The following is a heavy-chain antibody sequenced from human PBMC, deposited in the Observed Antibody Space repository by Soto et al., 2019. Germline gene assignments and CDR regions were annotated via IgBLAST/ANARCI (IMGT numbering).Heavy chain of an antibody. V-gene: IGHV4-30-4*01. Sequence: SETLSLTCTVSGVSISSDDYYWTWMRQPPWKGLEWIGYIYYSGRTSYNPSLESRVSISVDTSENHFSLRLKSVTAADTAVYYCVRDRSNSNDYFDCWGRGTLVTVSS. J-gene: IGHJ4*02. CDR2: IYYSGRT. CDR3: VRDRSNSNDYFDC. D-gene: IGHD1-20*01. CDR1: GVSISSDDYY.